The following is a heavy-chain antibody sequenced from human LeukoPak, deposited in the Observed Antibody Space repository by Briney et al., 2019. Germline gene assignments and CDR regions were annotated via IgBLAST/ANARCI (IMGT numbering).Heavy chain of an antibody. CDR3: AGIKDYDSSGYYYEKVGHYLDY. J-gene: IGHJ4*02. D-gene: IGHD3-22*01. V-gene: IGHV4-59*01. CDR1: GGSISSYY. Sequence: PSETLSLTCTVSGGSISSYYWSWIRQPPGKGLEWIAYIYYVGSTNYNPSLKSRVTISVDTSKNQFSLKLSSVNAADTAVYYCAGIKDYDSSGYYYEKVGHYLDYWGQGTLVTVSS. CDR2: IYYVGST.